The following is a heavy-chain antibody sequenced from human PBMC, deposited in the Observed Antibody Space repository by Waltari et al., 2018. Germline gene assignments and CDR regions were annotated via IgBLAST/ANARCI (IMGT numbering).Heavy chain of an antibody. CDR1: GGSISSYY. CDR3: ARSHSSSWSLFYFDY. D-gene: IGHD6-13*01. CDR2: IYYSGST. Sequence: QVQLQESGPGLVKPSETLSLTCTVSGGSISSYYWSWIRQPPGKGLEWIGYIYYSGSTNSNPSLKSRVTISVDTSKNQFSLKLSSVTAADTAVYYCARSHSSSWSLFYFDYWGQGTLVTVSS. J-gene: IGHJ4*02. V-gene: IGHV4-59*01.